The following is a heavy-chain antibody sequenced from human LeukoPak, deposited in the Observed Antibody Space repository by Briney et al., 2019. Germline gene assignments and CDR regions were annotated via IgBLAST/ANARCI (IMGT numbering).Heavy chain of an antibody. D-gene: IGHD4-23*01. J-gene: IGHJ6*02. V-gene: IGHV4-61*01. CDR3: ARVGGGNYYYYGMDV. CDR1: GGSVSSGSYY. Sequence: PSETLSLTCTVSGGSVSSGSYYWSWIRQPPGKGLEWIGYIYYSGSTNYNPSLKSRVTISVDTSKNQFSLNLSSVTAADTAVYYCARVGGGNYYYYGMDVWGQGTTVTVSS. CDR2: IYYSGST.